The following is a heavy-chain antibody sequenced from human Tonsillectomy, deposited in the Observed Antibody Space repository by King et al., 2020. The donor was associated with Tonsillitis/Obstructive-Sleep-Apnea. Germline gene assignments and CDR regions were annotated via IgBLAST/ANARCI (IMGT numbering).Heavy chain of an antibody. CDR1: GFTFASHW. D-gene: IGHD2-15*01. CDR2: VNSDGSNT. V-gene: IGHV3-74*01. CDR3: ARGIGGASVGFDI. Sequence: VQLVESGGGLVQPGGSLRLSCAASGFTFASHWMHWVRQAPGKGLVWVSRVNSDGSNTNYADSVKGRFTISRDNAKNTLYLQVNSLRAEDTAVYYCARGIGGASVGFDIWGQGTVVTVSS. J-gene: IGHJ3*02.